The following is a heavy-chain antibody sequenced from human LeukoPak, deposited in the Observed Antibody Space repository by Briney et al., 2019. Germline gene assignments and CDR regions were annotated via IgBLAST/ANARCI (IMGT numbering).Heavy chain of an antibody. CDR3: ARKAVAGYYFDY. J-gene: IGHJ4*02. CDR2: INPNSGGT. D-gene: IGHD6-19*01. CDR1: GYTFTSYG. V-gene: IGHV1-2*02. Sequence: GASVKVSCKASGYTFTSYGISWVRQAPGQGLEWMGWINPNSGGTNYAQKFQGRVTMTRDTSISTAYMELSRLRSDDTAVYYCARKAVAGYYFDYWGQGTLVTVSS.